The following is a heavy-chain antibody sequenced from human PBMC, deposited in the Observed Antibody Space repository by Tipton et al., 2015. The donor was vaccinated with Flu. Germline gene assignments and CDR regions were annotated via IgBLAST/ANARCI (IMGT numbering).Heavy chain of an antibody. CDR1: GGSISGYY. D-gene: IGHD6-13*01. CDR3: AGGRVAAAGPGAGWFDP. Sequence: LRLSCTVSGGSISGYYWSWIRQPPGKGLEWIGFIYNSVKTDYNPSLGSRVTISPDTSRNQFSLKLSSVTAADTAIYYCAGGRVAAAGPGAGWFDPWGQGTLVTVSS. J-gene: IGHJ5*02. CDR2: IYNSVKT. V-gene: IGHV4-59*01.